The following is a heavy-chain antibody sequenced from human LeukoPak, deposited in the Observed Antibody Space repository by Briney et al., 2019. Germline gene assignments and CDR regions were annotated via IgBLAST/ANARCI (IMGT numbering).Heavy chain of an antibody. D-gene: IGHD3-22*01. CDR3: ARRDDSSGYHKIFDY. CDR1: GGSFSGYY. J-gene: IGHJ4*02. Sequence: SETLSLTCAVYGGSFSGYYWSWIRQPPGKGLEWIGEINHSGSTNYNPSLKSRVTISVDTSKNQFSLKLSSVTAADTAGYYCARRDDSSGYHKIFDYWGPGTLVTVSS. V-gene: IGHV4-34*01. CDR2: INHSGST.